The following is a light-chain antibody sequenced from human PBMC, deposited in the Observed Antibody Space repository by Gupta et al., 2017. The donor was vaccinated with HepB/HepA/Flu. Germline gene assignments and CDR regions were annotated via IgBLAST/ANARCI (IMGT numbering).Light chain of an antibody. CDR1: QSRLHSHGKNF. J-gene: IGKJ1*01. CDR3: GQALQNPPWT. CDR2: FGS. V-gene: IGKV2-28*01. Sequence: DIVITQSPLSLCVTPGDAASISCTSSQSRLHSHGKNFMDWYMQTPGQAPQLLIFFGSNRVAGVPDRFGGSGNGTDLALKISRGEAEDVGGYYFGQALQNPPWTFGQGTKVEIK.